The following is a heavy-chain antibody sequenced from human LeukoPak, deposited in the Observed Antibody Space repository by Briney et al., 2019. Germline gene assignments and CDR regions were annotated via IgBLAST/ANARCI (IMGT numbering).Heavy chain of an antibody. CDR3: AKDSRYYYGSGSFLDY. V-gene: IGHV3-30*18. D-gene: IGHD3-10*01. J-gene: IGHJ4*02. Sequence: GGSLRLSCAASGFTFSSYAMHWVRRSPGKGLEWVAVMSSDGSNEYYADSVKGRFTISRDNSRNTLYLQMNSLRAEDTAVYYCAKDSRYYYGSGSFLDYWGQGTLVTVSS. CDR2: MSSDGSNE. CDR1: GFTFSSYA.